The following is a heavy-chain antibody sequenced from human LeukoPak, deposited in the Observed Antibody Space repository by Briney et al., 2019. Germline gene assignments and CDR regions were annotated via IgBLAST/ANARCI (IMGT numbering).Heavy chain of an antibody. CDR3: ARGGYCSGGTCYLFNAFDI. Sequence: GGSLRLSCAASGFTFSSYSMIWVRQAPGKGLEWVSYISSSSSTIYYADSVKGRFTISRDNAKNTLYLQMNSLRVEDTAVYYCARGGYCSGGTCYLFNAFDIWGQGTTVTVSS. V-gene: IGHV3-48*04. J-gene: IGHJ3*02. CDR2: ISSSSSTI. CDR1: GFTFSSYS. D-gene: IGHD2-15*01.